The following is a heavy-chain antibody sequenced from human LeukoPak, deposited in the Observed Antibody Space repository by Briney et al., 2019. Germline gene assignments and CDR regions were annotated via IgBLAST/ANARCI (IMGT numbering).Heavy chain of an antibody. CDR1: GFTFSDYY. CDR3: AREGEGEEQLVTGYFQH. J-gene: IGHJ1*01. V-gene: IGHV3-11*04. D-gene: IGHD6-13*01. CDR2: ISSGGSTI. Sequence: GGSLRLSCVASGFTFSDYYMNWIRQAPGKGLEWVSYISSGGSTIYYADSVKGRFTISRDNAKNSLYLQMNSLRAEDTAVYYCAREGEGEEQLVTGYFQHWGQGTLVTVSS.